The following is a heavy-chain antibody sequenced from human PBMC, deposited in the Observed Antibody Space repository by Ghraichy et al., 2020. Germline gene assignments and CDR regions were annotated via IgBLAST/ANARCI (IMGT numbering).Heavy chain of an antibody. CDR1: GFTFSDYY. D-gene: IGHD6-13*01. Sequence: GGSLRLSCAASGFTFSDYYMSWIRQAPGKGLEWVSYISSSGSTIYYADSVKGRFTISRDNAKNSLYLQMNSLRAEDTAVYYCARDKSYSSSGNYYYYGMDVWGQGTTVTVSS. V-gene: IGHV3-11*01. CDR3: ARDKSYSSSGNYYYYGMDV. CDR2: ISSSGSTI. J-gene: IGHJ6*02.